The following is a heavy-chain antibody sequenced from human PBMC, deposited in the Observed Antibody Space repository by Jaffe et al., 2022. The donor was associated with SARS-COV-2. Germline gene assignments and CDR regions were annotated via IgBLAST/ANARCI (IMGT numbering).Heavy chain of an antibody. D-gene: IGHD1-26*01. CDR1: GFTFSNTA. V-gene: IGHV3-23*01. CDR3: AKHGGSIDY. Sequence: EVQLLESGGGLVQPGASLRLSCAASGFTFSNTAMSWVRQAPGKGLEWVSAIDSGGGTDYADSVKGRFTISRDDSKNTLYLQMNSLRAEDTAVFYCAKHGGSIDYWGRGTLVAV. CDR2: IDSGGGT. J-gene: IGHJ4*02.